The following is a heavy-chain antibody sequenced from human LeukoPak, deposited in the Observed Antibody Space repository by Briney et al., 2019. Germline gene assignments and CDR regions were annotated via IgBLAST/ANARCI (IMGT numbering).Heavy chain of an antibody. CDR2: IYPGDSDT. CDR1: GYSFTSYW. V-gene: IGHV5-51*01. Sequence: GESLKIFCKGSGYSFTSYWIGWVRQMPGEGLEWMGIIYPGDSDTRYSPSFQSHVTISADKSISTAYLQWSSLKASNTAMYYCARRVRLGYCSSTSCPEDGMDVWGKGTTVTVSS. J-gene: IGHJ6*04. CDR3: ARRVRLGYCSSTSCPEDGMDV. D-gene: IGHD2-2*01.